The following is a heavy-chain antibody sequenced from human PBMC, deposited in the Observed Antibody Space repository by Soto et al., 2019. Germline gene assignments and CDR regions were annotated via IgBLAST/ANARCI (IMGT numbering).Heavy chain of an antibody. CDR3: ATSYETGFDP. CDR1: GYPFIKYG. J-gene: IGHJ5*02. Sequence: QLQLVQSAAEVKKPGASVRVSCTAYGYPFIKYGISWIRQAPEQGLEWMGWIKGDSGYTNYAQKFQGRVTMTTDTSSDTAFMELRSLTLDDTAVYFCATSYETGFDPWGEGTLVSVSS. V-gene: IGHV1-18*04. CDR2: IKGDSGYT. D-gene: IGHD5-12*01.